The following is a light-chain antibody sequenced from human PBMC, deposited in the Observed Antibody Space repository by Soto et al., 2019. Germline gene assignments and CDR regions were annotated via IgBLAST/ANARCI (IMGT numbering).Light chain of an antibody. CDR1: QSVTNS. Sequence: EIVLAQSPATLSLSPGERATLSCRASQSVTNSLAWFLQKPGQAPRLLIYDASNRATDIPPRFSGSGSGTEFTLTISSLEPEDVAVYYCQQRRNWPRTFGQGTKLEIK. J-gene: IGKJ2*01. CDR3: QQRRNWPRT. V-gene: IGKV3-11*01. CDR2: DAS.